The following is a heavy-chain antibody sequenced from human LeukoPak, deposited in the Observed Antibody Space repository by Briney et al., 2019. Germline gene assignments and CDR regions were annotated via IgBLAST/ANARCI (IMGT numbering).Heavy chain of an antibody. Sequence: GGSLRLSCKASAFTFRSYWMHWVRQAPGKGLAWVSRINTDGSSTTYADSVKGRFAIFRDNARNTLYLQMNSLRADDTALYFCARGGRFGELSSSLWGQGTLVTVSS. V-gene: IGHV3-74*01. D-gene: IGHD3-10*01. CDR2: INTDGSST. J-gene: IGHJ4*02. CDR3: ARGGRFGELSSSL. CDR1: AFTFRSYW.